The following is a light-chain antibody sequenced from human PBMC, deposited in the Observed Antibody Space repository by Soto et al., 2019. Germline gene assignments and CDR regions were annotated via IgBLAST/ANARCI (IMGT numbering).Light chain of an antibody. CDR3: QQYNNWPWT. CDR1: QSISNY. CDR2: GAS. V-gene: IGKV3-15*01. Sequence: EIVLTQSPVTRSLSPLQLASLSCMASQSISNYLAWYQQKPGQAPRLLIYGASTRATGTPARFSGSGSGTEFILTISSLQSEDFAVYYCQQYNNWPWTFGQGTKVDIK. J-gene: IGKJ1*01.